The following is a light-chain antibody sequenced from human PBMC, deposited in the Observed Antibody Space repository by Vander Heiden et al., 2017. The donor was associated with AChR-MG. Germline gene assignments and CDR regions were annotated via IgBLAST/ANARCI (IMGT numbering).Light chain of an antibody. CDR1: QSISNS. J-gene: IGKJ5*01. CDR3: HQRSHWPPVT. V-gene: IGKV3-11*01. CDR2: DAS. Sequence: EIVLTQSPATLSLSPGERVTLSCRASQSISNSLAWFQQKPGQAPRLLIYDASNRATGIPARFSGSGYGTDFTLTISTLEPEDFAVYYCHQRSHWPPVTFGQGTRLEIK.